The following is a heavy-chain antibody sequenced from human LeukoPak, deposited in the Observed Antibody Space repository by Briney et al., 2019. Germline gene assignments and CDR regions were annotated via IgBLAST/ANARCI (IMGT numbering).Heavy chain of an antibody. CDR3: AKQHASYYYDSSGYPDY. CDR1: GFTFSSYG. D-gene: IGHD3-22*01. CDR2: IWYDGSNK. J-gene: IGHJ4*02. V-gene: IGHV3-33*06. Sequence: GRSLRLSCAASGFTFSSYGMHWVRQAPGKGLEWVAVIWYDGSNKYYADSVKGRFTISGDNSKNTLYLQMNSLRAEDTAVYYCAKQHASYYYDSSGYPDYWGQGTLVTVSS.